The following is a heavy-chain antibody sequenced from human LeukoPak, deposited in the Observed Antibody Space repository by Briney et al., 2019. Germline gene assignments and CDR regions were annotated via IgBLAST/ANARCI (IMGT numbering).Heavy chain of an antibody. V-gene: IGHV3-21*01. Sequence: GGSLRLSCAASGFTFSSYSMNWVRQAPGKGLEWVSSISSSSSYIYYADSVKGRFTISRDNAKNSLYPQMNSLRAEDTAVYYCARDRRRFGEVNYWGQGTLVTVSS. J-gene: IGHJ4*02. D-gene: IGHD3-10*01. CDR2: ISSSSSYI. CDR3: ARDRRRFGEVNY. CDR1: GFTFSSYS.